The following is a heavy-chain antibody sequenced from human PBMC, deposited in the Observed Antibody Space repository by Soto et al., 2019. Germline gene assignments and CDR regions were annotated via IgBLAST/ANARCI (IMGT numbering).Heavy chain of an antibody. CDR2: IYYSGST. D-gene: IGHD3-22*01. V-gene: IGHV4-61*01. CDR1: GGSVSSGSYY. Sequence: QVQLQESGPGLVKPSETLSLTCTVSGGSVSSGSYYWSWIRQPPGKGLEWIGYIYYSGSTNYNPSLKSRVTMSVDTSKNQFSLKLSSLTGADTAVYYCAREGSSGYVGWFDPWGQGTLVTVSS. CDR3: AREGSSGYVGWFDP. J-gene: IGHJ5*02.